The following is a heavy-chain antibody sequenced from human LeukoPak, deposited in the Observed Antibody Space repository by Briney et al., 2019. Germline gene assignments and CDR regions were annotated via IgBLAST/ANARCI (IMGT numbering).Heavy chain of an antibody. CDR2: VDHTGST. J-gene: IGHJ6*03. Sequence: SETLSLTCTVSDDSITMYYWTWIRQPPGKGLEWIGYVDHTGSTKFNPSLNGRVSISRDTSKNFFSLMLRSVTAADTAVYFCARGRVSSSTWYSTYYYFFYMDFWGKGTTVTVSS. CDR3: ARGRVSSSTWYSTYYYFFYMDF. V-gene: IGHV4-59*01. D-gene: IGHD4-11*01. CDR1: DDSITMYY.